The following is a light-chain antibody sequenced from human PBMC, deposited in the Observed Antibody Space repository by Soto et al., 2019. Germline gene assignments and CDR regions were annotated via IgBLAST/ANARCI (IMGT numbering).Light chain of an antibody. V-gene: IGKV3-15*01. CDR1: QSIGSN. Sequence: EIVMTQSPATLSVSPGERATLSCRASQSIGSNLAWYQQKPGQAPRLLIYGAFTRATGIPARFSGSGSGTEFTLTINSLQSEDFAEYYCQQSTNWPHTFGQGTKVDIK. J-gene: IGKJ1*01. CDR2: GAF. CDR3: QQSTNWPHT.